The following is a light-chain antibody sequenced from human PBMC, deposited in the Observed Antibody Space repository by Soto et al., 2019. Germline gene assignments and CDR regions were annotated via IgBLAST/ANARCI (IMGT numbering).Light chain of an antibody. V-gene: IGKV3-11*01. CDR2: AAS. CDR3: QQRSNWPRT. Sequence: EIVLTQSPGTLSLSPGERATLSCRASQRISDNLAWYQQKPGQPPRLLIYAASTRATGIPARFSGSGSGTDFTLTISSLQSEDFAVYYCQQRSNWPRTFGQGTKVDIK. J-gene: IGKJ1*01. CDR1: QRISDN.